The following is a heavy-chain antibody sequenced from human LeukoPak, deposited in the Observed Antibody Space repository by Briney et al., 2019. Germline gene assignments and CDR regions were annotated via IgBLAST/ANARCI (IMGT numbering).Heavy chain of an antibody. CDR3: SAIVATGTVDS. D-gene: IGHD6-13*01. CDR1: GFTFTKAW. CDR2: IKSKSDGGTT. V-gene: IGHV3-15*01. J-gene: IGHJ4*02. Sequence: GGSLRLSCAASGFTFTKAWMTWVRQAPGKGLEWVGRIKSKSDGGTTDYGARVKGRFAMSRDDSKNTLYLQRNSLKVEDTAVYYCSAIVATGTVDSWGQGTLVTVSS.